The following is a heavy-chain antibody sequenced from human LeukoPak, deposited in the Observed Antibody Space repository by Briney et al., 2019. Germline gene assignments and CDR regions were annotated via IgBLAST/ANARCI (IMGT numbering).Heavy chain of an antibody. J-gene: IGHJ4*02. D-gene: IGHD3-3*01. CDR1: GYTFTSYD. Sequence: ASVKVSCKASGYTFTSYDINWVRQATGQGLEWMGWMNPNSGNTGYAQKFQGRVTMTRNTSIGTAYMELSSLRSEDTAVYYCARVALQAGIHYDFWSGYEGADYWGQGTLVTVSS. CDR2: MNPNSGNT. CDR3: ARVALQAGIHYDFWSGYEGADY. V-gene: IGHV1-8*01.